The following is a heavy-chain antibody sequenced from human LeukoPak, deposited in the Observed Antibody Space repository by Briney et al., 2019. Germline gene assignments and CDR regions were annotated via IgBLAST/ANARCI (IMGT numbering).Heavy chain of an antibody. CDR2: ISSGSTI. CDR1: GFTFSDYY. J-gene: IGHJ3*02. D-gene: IGHD3-10*01. CDR3: ARDRVLLFHAFDI. Sequence: GGSLRLSCAASGFTFSDYYMSWIRQAPGKGLEWVSYISSGSTIYYADSVKGRFTISRDNAKDSLYLQMNSLRAEDTAVYYCARDRVLLFHAFDIWGQGTMVTVSS. V-gene: IGHV3-69-1*01.